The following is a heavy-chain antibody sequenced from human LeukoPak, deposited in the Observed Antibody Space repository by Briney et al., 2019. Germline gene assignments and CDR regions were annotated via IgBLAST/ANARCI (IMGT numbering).Heavy chain of an antibody. CDR1: GGSISSYY. D-gene: IGHD2-2*01. V-gene: IGHV4-4*07. CDR2: IYTSGST. J-gene: IGHJ6*02. CDR3: ARYYCSSTSCYDQRSPPDHDYYYYGMDV. Sequence: PSETLSLTCTVSGGSISSYYWSWIRQPAGKGLEWIGRIYTSGSTDYNPSLKSRVTMSVDTSKNQFSLKLGSVTAADTAVYYCARYYCSSTSCYDQRSPPDHDYYYYGMDVWGQGTTVTVSS.